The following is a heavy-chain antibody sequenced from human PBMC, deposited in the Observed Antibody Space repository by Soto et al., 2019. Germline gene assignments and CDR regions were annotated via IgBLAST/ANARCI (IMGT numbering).Heavy chain of an antibody. J-gene: IGHJ4*02. Sequence: GXPVKVSCKASGYPFTSYGISWVRQAPGQGLEWMGWISAYNGNTNYAQKLQGRVAMTTDTSTSTAYMELRSLRSDDTAVYYCARDWGLWPLLVNWGQGTLVTVSS. CDR1: GYPFTSYG. V-gene: IGHV1-18*04. D-gene: IGHD3-10*01. CDR3: ARDWGLWPLLVN. CDR2: ISAYNGNT.